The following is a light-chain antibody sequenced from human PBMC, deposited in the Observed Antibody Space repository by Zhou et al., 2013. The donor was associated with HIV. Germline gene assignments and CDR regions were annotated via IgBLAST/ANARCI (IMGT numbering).Light chain of an antibody. CDR2: AAS. CDR1: QGISSY. J-gene: IGKJ1*01. V-gene: IGKV1-6*01. Sequence: IQLTQSPSFLSASVGDRVTITCRASQGISSYLAWYQQKPGKAPKLLIYAASSLQSGVPSRFSGSGSGTDFTLTISSLQPEDFATYYCLQDYNYPWTFGQGTKVEIK. CDR3: LQDYNYPWT.